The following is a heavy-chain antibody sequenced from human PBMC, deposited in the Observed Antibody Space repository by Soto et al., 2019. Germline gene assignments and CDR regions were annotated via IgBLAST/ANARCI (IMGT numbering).Heavy chain of an antibody. J-gene: IGHJ4*02. D-gene: IGHD3-22*01. CDR3: ARMSDDSSGYYYGLIDY. CDR2: ISSSSSYI. CDR1: GFPFGSYS. V-gene: IGHV3-21*01. Sequence: GRCLRVGCAAWGFPFGSYSMNWVRQGPGKGLEWVSSISSSSSYIYYADSVKGRSTISRDNAKNSLYLQMNSLRAEDTAVYYCARMSDDSSGYYYGLIDYWGQGTLVTDSS.